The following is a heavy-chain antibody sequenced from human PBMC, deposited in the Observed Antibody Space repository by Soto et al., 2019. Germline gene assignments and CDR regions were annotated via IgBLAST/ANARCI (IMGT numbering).Heavy chain of an antibody. CDR2: IYYSGST. Sequence: QVQLQESGPRLVKPSETLSLTCAVSGGSISSYYWSWIRQPPGKGLEWIGYIYYSGSTNYNPSLKSRVTISVDTSKNQFSLKLSSVTAADTAVYYCARVGVGNSWNWFDPWGQGTLVTVSS. CDR3: ARVGVGNSWNWFDP. D-gene: IGHD6-13*01. J-gene: IGHJ5*02. V-gene: IGHV4-59*01. CDR1: GGSISSYY.